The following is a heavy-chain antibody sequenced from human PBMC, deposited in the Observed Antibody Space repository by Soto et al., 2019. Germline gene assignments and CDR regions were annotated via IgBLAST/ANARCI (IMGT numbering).Heavy chain of an antibody. CDR1: GFTFSSYA. J-gene: IGHJ4*02. CDR3: AKAPSTDFCSGGSCYSDY. CDR2: VSGGGGST. D-gene: IGHD2-15*01. V-gene: IGHV3-23*01. Sequence: EVQLLESGGGLVQPGGSLRLSCAASGFTFSSYAMSWVRQAPGKGLEWASAVSGGGGSTYYVDSGKGRFTITGDISKNTLYLGMHSLRADDTAVYYCAKAPSTDFCSGGSCYSDYWGQGTLVTDSS.